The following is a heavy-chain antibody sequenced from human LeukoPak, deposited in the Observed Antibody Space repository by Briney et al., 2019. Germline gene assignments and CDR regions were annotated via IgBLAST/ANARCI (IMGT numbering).Heavy chain of an antibody. V-gene: IGHV4-34*01. D-gene: IGHD6-13*01. CDR1: GGSFSGYY. CDR2: INHSGST. Sequence: PSETLSLTCAVYGGSFSGYYWSWIRQPPGKGLEWIGEINHSGSTNYNPSLKSRVTISVDTSKNQFSLKLSSVTAADTAVYYCARGFKQQLVRTYNWFDPWGQGTLVTVSS. CDR3: ARGFKQQLVRTYNWFDP. J-gene: IGHJ5*02.